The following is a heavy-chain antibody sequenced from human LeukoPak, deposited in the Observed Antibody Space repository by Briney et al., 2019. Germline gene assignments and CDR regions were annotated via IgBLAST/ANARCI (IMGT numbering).Heavy chain of an antibody. Sequence: GGSLRLSCAASGFTFSSYGMHWVRQAPGKGLEWVAFIRYDGSNKYYADSVKGRFTISRDNSKNALYLQMNSLRAEDTAVYYCAKDRGDIVATIDYWGQGTLVTVSS. CDR3: AKDRGDIVATIDY. V-gene: IGHV3-30*02. D-gene: IGHD5-12*01. CDR2: IRYDGSNK. CDR1: GFTFSSYG. J-gene: IGHJ4*02.